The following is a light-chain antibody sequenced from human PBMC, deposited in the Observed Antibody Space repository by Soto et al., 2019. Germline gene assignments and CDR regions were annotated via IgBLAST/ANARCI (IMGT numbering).Light chain of an antibody. CDR1: NIGSKS. CDR3: QVWDSSSDHVV. V-gene: IGLV3-21*04. J-gene: IGLJ2*01. Sequence: SYELTQPPSVSVAPGKTARLTCGGNNIGSKSVHWYQQKPGQAPVLAIYYDSDRPSGIPERFSGSNSGNTATLTISRVEAGDEADYYCQVWDSSSDHVVFGGGTKVTVL. CDR2: YDS.